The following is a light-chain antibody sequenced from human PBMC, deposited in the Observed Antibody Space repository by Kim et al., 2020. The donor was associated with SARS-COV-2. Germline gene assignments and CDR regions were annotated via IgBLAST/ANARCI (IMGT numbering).Light chain of an antibody. CDR3: QSYDSSLSGWV. J-gene: IGLJ3*02. CDR2: GNS. CDR1: RSNIGAGYD. Sequence: QRVTYSCTENRSNIGAGYDVHWYQQLPGTAPKLLIYGNSNRPSGVPDRFSGSKSGTSASLAITGLQAEDEADYYCQSYDSSLSGWVFGGGTQLTVL. V-gene: IGLV1-40*01.